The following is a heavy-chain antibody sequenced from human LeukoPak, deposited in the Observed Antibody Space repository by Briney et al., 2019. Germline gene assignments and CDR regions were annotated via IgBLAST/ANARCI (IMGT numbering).Heavy chain of an antibody. CDR3: AKYVRAYYYYHYGLDV. CDR2: ISGSGGTT. D-gene: IGHD2/OR15-2a*01. J-gene: IGHJ6*02. Sequence: GGSLSLSCAASGFTFNIYNMNWVRQAPGKGLEWVSYISGSGGTTFYTDSVKGRFIVSRDNGENSLYLQMNSLRGEDTAVYYCAKYVRAYYYYHYGLDVWGQGTTVTVSS. V-gene: IGHV3-48*01. CDR1: GFTFNIYN.